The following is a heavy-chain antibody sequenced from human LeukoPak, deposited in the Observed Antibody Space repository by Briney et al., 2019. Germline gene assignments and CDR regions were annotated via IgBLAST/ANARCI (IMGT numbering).Heavy chain of an antibody. CDR2: ITSSTSTI. J-gene: IGHJ3*02. D-gene: IGHD5-24*01. Sequence: GGSLRLSCAASGFTFSSSSMNWVRQAPGKGLEWVSYITSSTSTIFYADSVKGRFTISRDNAKNSLYLQMNSLRAEDTAVYYCARARDGYTADAFDIWGQGTMVTVSS. CDR3: ARARDGYTADAFDI. CDR1: GFTFSSSS. V-gene: IGHV3-48*01.